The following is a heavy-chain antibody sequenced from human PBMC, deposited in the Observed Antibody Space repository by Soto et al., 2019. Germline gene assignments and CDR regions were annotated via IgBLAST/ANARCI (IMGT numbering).Heavy chain of an antibody. Sequence: SQTLSLTCAISGDSVSSNRAASNWIRQSPSRGLEWLGRTYYRSKWYNDYAVSVKSRITINPDTSKNQFSLQLNSVTPEDTAVYYCARGDCSSTSCYIGPNDYWGQGTLVTVS. J-gene: IGHJ4*02. CDR2: TYYRSKWYN. CDR1: GDSVSSNRAA. CDR3: ARGDCSSTSCYIGPNDY. D-gene: IGHD2-2*02. V-gene: IGHV6-1*01.